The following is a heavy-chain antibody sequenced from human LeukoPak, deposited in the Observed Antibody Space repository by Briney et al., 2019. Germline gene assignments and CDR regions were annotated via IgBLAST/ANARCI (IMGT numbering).Heavy chain of an antibody. D-gene: IGHD2-2*02. Sequence: PGGSLRLPCVASGFSISSHWMSWVRQAPGKGLEWVASLKEDVSARNLVDSVKGRFTISTDNAKNSLNLQMNSLRVEDTAVYYCARRWTDIVVVPAAIRPYAFDIWAKGQWSPSLQ. CDR2: LKEDVSAR. CDR3: ARRWTDIVVVPAAIRPYAFDI. J-gene: IGHJ3*02. CDR1: GFSISSHW. V-gene: IGHV3-7*03.